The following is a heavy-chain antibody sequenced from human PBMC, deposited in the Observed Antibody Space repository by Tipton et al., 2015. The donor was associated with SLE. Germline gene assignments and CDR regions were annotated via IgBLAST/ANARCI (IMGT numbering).Heavy chain of an antibody. Sequence: TLSLTCTVSGGSISRNNQYWHWMRQSAGKGLEWIGRIYISGTTSYNLSLKNRVTIFLDTSKNEFSLKLNSVTAADTAVYFCAREYSGTYYFYGLDVWGHGTTVTVS. J-gene: IGHJ6*02. D-gene: IGHD5-12*01. V-gene: IGHV4-61*02. CDR3: AREYSGTYYFYGLDV. CDR1: GGSISRNNQY. CDR2: IYISGTT.